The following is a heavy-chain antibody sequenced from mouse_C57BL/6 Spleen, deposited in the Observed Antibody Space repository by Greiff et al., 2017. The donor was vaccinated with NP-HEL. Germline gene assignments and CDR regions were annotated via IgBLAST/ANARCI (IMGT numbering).Heavy chain of an antibody. Sequence: DVKLVESGGGLVQPGGSMKLSCAASGFTFSDAWMDWVRQSQEKGLEWVAEIRNKANNHATYYAESVKGRFTISRDDSKSSVYLQMNSLRAEDTGIYYCTRAPLFSYNYAMDYWGQGTSVTVSS. V-gene: IGHV6-6*01. CDR3: TRAPLFSYNYAMDY. J-gene: IGHJ4*01. CDR2: IRNKANNHAT. CDR1: GFTFSDAW. D-gene: IGHD1-1*01.